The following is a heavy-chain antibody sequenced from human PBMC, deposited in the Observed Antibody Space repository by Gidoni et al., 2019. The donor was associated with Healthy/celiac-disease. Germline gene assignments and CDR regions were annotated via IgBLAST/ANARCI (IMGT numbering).Heavy chain of an antibody. CDR3: ATSNPYDYDYVWGSYRPEYYFDY. Sequence: QLQLQESGPGLVKPSETLSLTCTVSGGSISSSSYYWGWIRQPPGKGLEWIGSIYYSGSTYYNPSLKSRVTISVDTSKNQFSLKLSSVTAADTAVYYCATSNPYDYDYVWGSYRPEYYFDYWGQGTLVTVSS. D-gene: IGHD3-16*02. CDR2: IYYSGST. J-gene: IGHJ4*02. V-gene: IGHV4-39*07. CDR1: GGSISSSSYY.